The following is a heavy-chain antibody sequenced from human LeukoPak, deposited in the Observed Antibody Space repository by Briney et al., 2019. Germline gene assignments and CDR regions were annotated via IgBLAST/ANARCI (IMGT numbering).Heavy chain of an antibody. CDR1: GYTFTSYG. CDR3: ASAGYYDSSGYPIN. Sequence: GASVKVSCKASGYTFTSYGISWVRQAPGQGLEWMGWISAYNGNTNYAQKLQGRVTMTTDTSTSTAYMELRSLRSDDTAVYYCASAGYYDSSGYPINWGQGTLVTVSS. D-gene: IGHD3-22*01. V-gene: IGHV1-18*01. CDR2: ISAYNGNT. J-gene: IGHJ4*02.